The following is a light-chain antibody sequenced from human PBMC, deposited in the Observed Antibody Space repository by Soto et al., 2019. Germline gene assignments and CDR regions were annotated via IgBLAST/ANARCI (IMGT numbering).Light chain of an antibody. CDR1: QSVSSN. CDR3: QQYGSSGT. Sequence: IVMKQSLATLSVTTGERATLSCRASQSVSSNLAWYQQKPGQAPRLLIHGASTRATGFPARFSGSGSGTDFTLTISRLEPEDFAVYYCQQYGSSGTFGQGTKVDIK. V-gene: IGKV3-15*01. J-gene: IGKJ1*01. CDR2: GAS.